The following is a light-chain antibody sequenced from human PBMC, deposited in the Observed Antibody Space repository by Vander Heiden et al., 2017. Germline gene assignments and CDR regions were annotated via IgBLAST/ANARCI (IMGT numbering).Light chain of an antibody. CDR1: SSNIGNNY. CDR3: STYDSNLSGVV. Sequence: SVLTQPPSVSAAPGQKVTISCSGSSSNIGNNYVSWYQQFQGTTPKLLISDNNKRPSGIPDRFSGSKSGTSATLGITGLQTGDEAVYYCSTYDSNLSGVVFGGGTKVNVL. J-gene: IGLJ3*02. V-gene: IGLV1-51*01. CDR2: DNN.